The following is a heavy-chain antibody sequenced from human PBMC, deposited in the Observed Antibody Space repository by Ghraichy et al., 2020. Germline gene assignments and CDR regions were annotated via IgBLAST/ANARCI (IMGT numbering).Heavy chain of an antibody. CDR1: GFTFSNYA. Sequence: GGSLRLSCAASGFTFSNYAMYWVRQAPGKGLQCVAIVSDDGTNEHYGDSVKGRFTISRDNSKNMLYLQMNSLRAEDTAVYFWANGVGFCSGGSCFHWGQGTLVTVSS. V-gene: IGHV3-30*18. D-gene: IGHD1-26*01. CDR2: VSDDGTNE. CDR3: ANGVGFCSGGSCFH. J-gene: IGHJ1*01.